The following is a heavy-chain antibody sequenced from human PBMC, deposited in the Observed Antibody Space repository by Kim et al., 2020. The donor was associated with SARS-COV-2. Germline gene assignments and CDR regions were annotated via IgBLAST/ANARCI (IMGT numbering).Heavy chain of an antibody. CDR3: AKDPGIAVAGQHYYYGMDV. D-gene: IGHD6-19*01. J-gene: IGHJ6*02. Sequence: GGSLRLSCAASGFTFDDYAIHWVRQAPGKGLEWVSGISWNSGSIGYADSVKGRFTISRDNAKNSLYLQMNSLRAEDTALYYCAKDPGIAVAGQHYYYGMDVWGQGTTVTVSS. V-gene: IGHV3-9*01. CDR1: GFTFDDYA. CDR2: ISWNSGSI.